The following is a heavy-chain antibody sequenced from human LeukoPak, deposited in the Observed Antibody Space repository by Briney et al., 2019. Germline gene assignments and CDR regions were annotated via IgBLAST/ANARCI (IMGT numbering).Heavy chain of an antibody. J-gene: IGHJ6*02. V-gene: IGHV1-18*01. CDR1: GYTFTSYG. CDR3: ARDSIAAAGIFYYGMDV. D-gene: IGHD6-13*01. CDR2: ISAYNGNT. Sequence: ASVKVSRKASGYTFTSYGISWVRQAPGQGLEWMGWISAYNGNTNYAQKLQGRVTMTTDTSTSTAYMELRSLRSDDTAVYYCARDSIAAAGIFYYGMDVWGQGTTVTVSS.